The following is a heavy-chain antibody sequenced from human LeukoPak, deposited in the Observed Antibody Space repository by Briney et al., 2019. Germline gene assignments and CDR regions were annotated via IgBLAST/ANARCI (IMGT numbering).Heavy chain of an antibody. V-gene: IGHV4-39*01. Sequence: SETLSLTCTVSGGSISSSSYCWGWIRQPPGKGLEWIGSIYYSGSTYYNPSLKSRVTISVDTSKNQFSLKLSSVTAADTAVYYCASYNCGGDCYSPYYYYYGMDVWGQGTTVTVSS. J-gene: IGHJ6*02. D-gene: IGHD2-21*02. CDR3: ASYNCGGDCYSPYYYYYGMDV. CDR2: IYYSGST. CDR1: GGSISSSSYC.